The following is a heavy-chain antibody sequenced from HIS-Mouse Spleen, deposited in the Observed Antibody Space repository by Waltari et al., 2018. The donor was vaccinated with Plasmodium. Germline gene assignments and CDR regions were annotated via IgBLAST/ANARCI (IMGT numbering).Heavy chain of an antibody. V-gene: IGHV3-7*01. CDR2: IKQDGSVQ. D-gene: IGHD6-13*01. CDR3: ASSWYWYFDL. J-gene: IGHJ2*01. CDR1: RFIFSSYW. Sequence: VQLVESGGGLVEPGGYLTRACAASRFIFSSYWMCSVRQAPGKGLEWVANIKQDGSVQYYVDSVKGRFTISRSNAKNSLYLQMNSLRAEDTAVYYCASSWYWYFDLWGRGTLVTVSS.